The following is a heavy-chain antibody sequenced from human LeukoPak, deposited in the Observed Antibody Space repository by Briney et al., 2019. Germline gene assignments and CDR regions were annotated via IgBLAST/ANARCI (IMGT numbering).Heavy chain of an antibody. CDR1: GLSFTNYA. V-gene: IGHV3-23*01. D-gene: IGHD6-13*01. Sequence: GGSLRLSCEASGLSFTNYAMMWVRQAPGKGLQWISTLTGYGGAYYADSGEGRFIISRDISKNTTFLQMYSLRAEDTAVYYCAKGAAAGKVDWFDPWGQGTLVTVSS. CDR3: AKGAAAGKVDWFDP. J-gene: IGHJ5*02. CDR2: LTGYGGA.